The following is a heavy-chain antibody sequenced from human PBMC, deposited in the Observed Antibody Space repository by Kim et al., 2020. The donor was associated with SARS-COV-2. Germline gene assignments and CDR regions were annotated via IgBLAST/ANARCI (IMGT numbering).Heavy chain of an antibody. CDR3: ARGGGVEDSSSNNWFDP. J-gene: IGHJ5*02. D-gene: IGHD6-6*01. Sequence: GKGRFTISGDNAKTSLYLQMNSLGAEDTAVYYCARGGGVEDSSSNNWFDPWGQGTLVTVSS. V-gene: IGHV3-21*01.